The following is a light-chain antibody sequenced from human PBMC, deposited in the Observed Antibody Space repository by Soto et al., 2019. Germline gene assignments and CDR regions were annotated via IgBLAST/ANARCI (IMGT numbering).Light chain of an antibody. J-gene: IGKJ1*01. Sequence: DIQMTQSPSSLSASVGDRVTITCRASQNINTYLNWFQQTPGKVPKLLIYKASTLKSGVPSRFGGSGSGTEFTLTISSLQPEDFATYYCQQYNSYSQTFGQGTKVDI. V-gene: IGKV1-5*03. CDR1: QNINTY. CDR2: KAS. CDR3: QQYNSYSQT.